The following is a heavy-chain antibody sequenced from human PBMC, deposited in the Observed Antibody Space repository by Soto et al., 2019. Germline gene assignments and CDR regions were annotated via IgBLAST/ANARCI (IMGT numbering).Heavy chain of an antibody. CDR3: ARSRNRDVETAMGPYDYYGMDV. J-gene: IGHJ6*02. D-gene: IGHD5-18*01. Sequence: QVQLVQSGAEVKKPGSSVKVSCKASGGTFSSYAISWVRQAPGQGLEWMGGIIPIFGTADYAQKFQGRVTITADESTSTAYMELSSLRSEDTAVYDCARSRNRDVETAMGPYDYYGMDVWGQGTTVTVSS. V-gene: IGHV1-69*12. CDR1: GGTFSSYA. CDR2: IIPIFGTA.